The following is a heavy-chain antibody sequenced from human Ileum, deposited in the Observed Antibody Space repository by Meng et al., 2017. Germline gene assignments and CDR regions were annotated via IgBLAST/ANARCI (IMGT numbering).Heavy chain of an antibody. CDR1: GDSVSSNSAA. CDR3: AKDGTSGSYLGLYY. Sequence: QVQLRQAMPGLVNPSQTLSLPCPISGDSVSSNSAAWNWNRQSPSRGLEWLGRTYYRSKWYNDYAVSVKSRITINPDTSKNQFSLQLNSVTPEDTAVYYCAKDGTSGSYLGLYYWGQGTLVTVPQ. D-gene: IGHD1-26*01. CDR2: TYYRSKWYN. V-gene: IGHV6-1*01. J-gene: IGHJ4*02.